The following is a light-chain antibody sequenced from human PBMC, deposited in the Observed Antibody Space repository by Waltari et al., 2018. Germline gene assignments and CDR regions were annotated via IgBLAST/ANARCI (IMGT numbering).Light chain of an antibody. CDR3: QSYDSSLSGWV. CDR2: GNS. V-gene: IGLV1-40*01. CDR1: SSNIGAGYD. J-gene: IGLJ3*02. Sequence: QSVLTQPPSVSAAPGQRVTIPCTGSSSNIGAGYDVPWYQQLPGTAPKLPIYGNSNRPSGVPDRFSGSKSGTSASLAITGLQAEDEADYYCQSYDSSLSGWVFGGGTKLTVL.